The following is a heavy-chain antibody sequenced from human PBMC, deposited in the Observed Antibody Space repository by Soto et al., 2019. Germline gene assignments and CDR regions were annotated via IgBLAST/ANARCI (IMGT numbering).Heavy chain of an antibody. Sequence: SQTLSLTCAISGDSVSSNSGTWNWIRQSPSRGLEWLGRTYYRSKWYNDYAVSVKGRITISPDTSKNQFSLQLNAVTPDDTAVYFCVRMKPTLAVAEYHFDIWGQGTMVTVS. CDR1: GDSVSSNSGT. CDR2: TYYRSKWYN. V-gene: IGHV6-1*01. D-gene: IGHD6-19*01. CDR3: VRMKPTLAVAEYHFDI. J-gene: IGHJ3*02.